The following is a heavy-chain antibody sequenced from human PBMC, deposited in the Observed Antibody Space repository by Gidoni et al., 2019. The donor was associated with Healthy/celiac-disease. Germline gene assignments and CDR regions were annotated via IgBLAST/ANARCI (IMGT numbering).Heavy chain of an antibody. CDR2: SSGSGGST. CDR1: GFTFSSYA. D-gene: IGHD3-22*01. V-gene: IGHV3-23*01. CDR3: AKDPSSFYDSSGYYNYFDY. Sequence: EVQLLESGGGLVQPGGSLRLSCAASGFTFSSYAMSWVRQAPGKGLEWVSASSGSGGSTYYADSVKGRFTISRDNSKNTLYLQMNSLRAEDTAVYYCAKDPSSFYDSSGYYNYFDYWGQGTLVTVSS. J-gene: IGHJ4*02.